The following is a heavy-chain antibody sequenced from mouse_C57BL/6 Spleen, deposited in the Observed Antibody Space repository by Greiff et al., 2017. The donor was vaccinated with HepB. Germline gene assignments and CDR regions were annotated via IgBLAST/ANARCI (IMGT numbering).Heavy chain of an antibody. CDR3: SYYDYAMDY. V-gene: IGHV14-4*01. Sequence: EVKLVESGAELVRPGASVKLSCTASGFNIKDDYMHWVKQRPEQGLEWIGWIDPENGDTEYASKFQGKATITADTSSNTAYLQLSSLTSEDTAVYYCSYYDYAMDYWGQGTSVTVSS. D-gene: IGHD1-1*01. J-gene: IGHJ4*01. CDR1: GFNIKDDY. CDR2: IDPENGDT.